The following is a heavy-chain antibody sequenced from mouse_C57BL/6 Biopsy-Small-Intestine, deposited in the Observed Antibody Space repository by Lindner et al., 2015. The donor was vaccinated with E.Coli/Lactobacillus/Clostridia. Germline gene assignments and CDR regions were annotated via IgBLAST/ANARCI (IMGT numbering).Heavy chain of an antibody. CDR1: GYTFTDYD. V-gene: IGHV14-2*01. CDR3: ARVERYCSSARCYKKFDP. J-gene: IGHJ4*01. Sequence: SVKVSCKASGYTFTDYDISWARQAPGQGLEWMGWMSPKHGETNYAQRFQGGVTMTSDTSTTTAYMELWSLASDDTAVYYCARVERYCSSARCYKKFDPWGQGTLVTVSS. CDR2: MSPKHGET. D-gene: IGHD1-1*01.